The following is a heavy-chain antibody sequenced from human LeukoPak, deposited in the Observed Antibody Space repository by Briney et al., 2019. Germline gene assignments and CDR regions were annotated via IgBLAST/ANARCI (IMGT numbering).Heavy chain of an antibody. V-gene: IGHV4-39*01. CDR2: IYYSGST. CDR3: ARPNLWFGNWFDP. CDR1: GGSISSSSYY. Sequence: KPSETLSLTCTVSGGSISSSSYYWGWIRQPPGKGLEWIGSIYYSGSTYYNPSLKSRVTISVDTSKNQFSLKLSSVTAADTAVYYCARPNLWFGNWFDPWGQGTLVTVSS. J-gene: IGHJ5*02. D-gene: IGHD3-10*01.